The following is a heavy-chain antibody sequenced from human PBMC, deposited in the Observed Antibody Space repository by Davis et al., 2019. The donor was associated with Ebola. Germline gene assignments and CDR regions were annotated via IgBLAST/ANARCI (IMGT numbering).Heavy chain of an antibody. V-gene: IGHV1-69*04. CDR2: IIPILGIA. Sequence: SVKVSCKASGGTFSSYAISWVRQAPGQGLEWMGRIIPILGIANYAQKFQGRVTITADKSTSTAYMELRSLRSDDTAVYYCAREYGDYGSLYYYGMDVWGQGTTVTVSS. CDR3: AREYGDYGSLYYYGMDV. J-gene: IGHJ6*02. CDR1: GGTFSSYA. D-gene: IGHD4-17*01.